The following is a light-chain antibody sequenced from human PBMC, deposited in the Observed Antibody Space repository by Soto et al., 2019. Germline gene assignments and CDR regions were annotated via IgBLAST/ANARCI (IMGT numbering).Light chain of an antibody. V-gene: IGKV3-20*01. Sequence: EVVLTQSPGTLSLSPGERATLSCRASQNVYINSLAWYQQKPGQPPRLLIYGASTRAAAIPDRFSGSGSGADFALSIDGLEPEDFAVYYCQQYDTSPWTFGPGTKVEIK. CDR1: QNVYINS. CDR3: QQYDTSPWT. CDR2: GAS. J-gene: IGKJ1*01.